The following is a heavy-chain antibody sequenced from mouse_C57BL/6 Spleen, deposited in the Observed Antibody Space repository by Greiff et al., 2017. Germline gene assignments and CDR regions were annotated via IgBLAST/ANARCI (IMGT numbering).Heavy chain of an antibody. CDR3: ARGSDYDVGFAY. V-gene: IGHV5-16*01. D-gene: IGHD2-4*01. Sequence: EVQLMESEAGLVQPGSSMKLSCTASGFTFTDYYMAWVRQVPEKGLEWVAYINYDGSSTYYLDSLKSRFIISRHNAKNIQYMQMSNLESEDKATYYCARGSDYDVGFAYWGQGTLVTVSA. CDR2: INYDGSST. J-gene: IGHJ3*01. CDR1: GFTFTDYY.